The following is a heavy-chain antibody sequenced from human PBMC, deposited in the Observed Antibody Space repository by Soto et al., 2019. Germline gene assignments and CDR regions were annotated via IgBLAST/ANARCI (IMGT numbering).Heavy chain of an antibody. CDR2: MNPNSGNT. D-gene: IGHD5-18*01. J-gene: IGHJ6*02. CDR3: ARGNWGYSYGYDYYYYGMDV. V-gene: IGHV1-8*01. CDR1: GYTFTSYD. Sequence: QVQLVQSGAEVKKPGASVKVSCKASGYTFTSYDINWVRQATGQGLEWMGWMNPNSGNTGYAQKFQGRVTMTRNTSISTAYMEMSSLTAEDTAVYYCARGNWGYSYGYDYYYYGMDVWGQGTTVTVSS.